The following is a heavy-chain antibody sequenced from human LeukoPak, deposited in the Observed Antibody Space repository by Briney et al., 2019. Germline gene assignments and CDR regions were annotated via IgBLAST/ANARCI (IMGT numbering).Heavy chain of an antibody. CDR3: ARTPSGYDEGGSNY. D-gene: IGHD5-12*01. Sequence: SVKVSCKASGGTFSSYTINWVRQAPGQGLEWMGGIIALFGTANYAEKFQGRVTISADESTSTAYMELSSLRSEDTAMCYCARTPSGYDEGGSNYWGQGTLVTVSS. J-gene: IGHJ4*02. V-gene: IGHV1-69*13. CDR2: IIALFGTA. CDR1: GGTFSSYT.